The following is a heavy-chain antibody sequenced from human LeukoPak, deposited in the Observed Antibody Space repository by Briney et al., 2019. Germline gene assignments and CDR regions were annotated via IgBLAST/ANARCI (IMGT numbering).Heavy chain of an antibody. CDR1: GYSFTSYW. Sequence: GESLKISCKGFGYSFTSYWIGWVRHAPGQGLEWMGWINPNSGGTDYAQKFQGRVTMTRDTSISTAYMELSTLRSDDTAIYYCARDYSSSWYNPFDYWGQGTLVTVSS. J-gene: IGHJ4*02. V-gene: IGHV1-2*02. CDR3: ARDYSSSWYNPFDY. CDR2: INPNSGGT. D-gene: IGHD6-13*01.